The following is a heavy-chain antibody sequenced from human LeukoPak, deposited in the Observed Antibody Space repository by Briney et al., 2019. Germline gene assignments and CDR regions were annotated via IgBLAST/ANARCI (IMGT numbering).Heavy chain of an antibody. CDR1: GGSISSGSYY. J-gene: IGHJ4*02. Sequence: PSETLSLTCTVSGGSISSGSYYWAWVRQPPGKALEWIGSINYSGRTYYTPSLKSRVTISIDTSKNQFSLKLSSVTAADMSVYYCARPVFCSITSCYFDYWGQGSLVTVSS. CDR2: INYSGRT. CDR3: ARPVFCSITSCYFDY. D-gene: IGHD2-2*01. V-gene: IGHV4-39*01.